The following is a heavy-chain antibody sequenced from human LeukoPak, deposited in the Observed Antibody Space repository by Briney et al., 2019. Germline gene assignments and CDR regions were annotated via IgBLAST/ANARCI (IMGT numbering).Heavy chain of an antibody. J-gene: IGHJ4*02. CDR1: GFTFSSYA. Sequence: GGSLRLSCAASGFTFSSYAMSWVRQAPGKGLEWVSAISGSGGSTYYADSVKGRFTISRDNSKNTLYLQMNSLRAEDTAVYYCATLPRIVVVPAANFDYWGQGTLVTVSS. D-gene: IGHD2-2*01. CDR3: ATLPRIVVVPAANFDY. CDR2: ISGSGGST. V-gene: IGHV3-23*01.